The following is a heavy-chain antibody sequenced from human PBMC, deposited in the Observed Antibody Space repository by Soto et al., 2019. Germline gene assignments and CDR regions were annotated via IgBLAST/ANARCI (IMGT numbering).Heavy chain of an antibody. V-gene: IGHV1-2*04. CDR3: ASHYDSSGYYYRGLDY. CDR1: GYTFTSYY. D-gene: IGHD3-22*01. J-gene: IGHJ4*02. Sequence: ASVKVSCKASGYTFTSYYMHWVRQAPGQGLEWMGWINPNSGGTNYAQKFQGWVTMTRDTSISTGNMELSRLRSDDTAVYYCASHYDSSGYYYRGLDYWGQGTLVTVSS. CDR2: INPNSGGT.